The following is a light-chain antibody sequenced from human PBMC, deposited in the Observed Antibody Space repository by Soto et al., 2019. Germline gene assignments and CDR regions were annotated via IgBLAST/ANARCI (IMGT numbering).Light chain of an antibody. CDR1: SSDVGGYDY. CDR3: SSYAGSYTWV. J-gene: IGLJ2*01. CDR2: DVT. Sequence: QSALTQPRSVSGSPGQSVTITCTGTSSDVGGYDYVSWCQQHPGKAPKFIIYDVTKRPSGVPDRFSGSKSGITASLTISGLQAEDEADYYCSSYAGSYTWVFGGGTKLTVL. V-gene: IGLV2-11*01.